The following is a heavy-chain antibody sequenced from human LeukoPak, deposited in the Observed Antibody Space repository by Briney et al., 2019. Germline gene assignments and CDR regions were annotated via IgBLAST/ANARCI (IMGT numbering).Heavy chain of an antibody. CDR3: AREYSSSWYVSD. J-gene: IGHJ4*02. V-gene: IGHV4-59*12. Sequence: SETLSLTCTVSGGSISNYYWSWIRQPPGKGLEWIGYIYHSGSTYYNPSLKSRVTISVDRSKNQFSLKLSSVTAADTAVYYCAREYSSSWYVSDWGQGTLVTVSS. CDR2: IYHSGST. CDR1: GGSISNYY. D-gene: IGHD6-13*01.